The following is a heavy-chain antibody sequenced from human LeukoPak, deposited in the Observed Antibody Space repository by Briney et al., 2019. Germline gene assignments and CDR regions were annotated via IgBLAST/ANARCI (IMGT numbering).Heavy chain of an antibody. CDR2: ISGDGGST. Sequence: GGSLRLSCAASGFTFDDYAMHWVRQAPGKGLEWLSLISGDGGSTYYADSVKGRFTISRDNSKNSLYLQMNSLRTEDTALYYCAKDRNFWSGYYSSPLDYWGQGTLVTVSS. D-gene: IGHD3-3*01. J-gene: IGHJ4*02. V-gene: IGHV3-43*02. CDR1: GFTFDDYA. CDR3: AKDRNFWSGYYSSPLDY.